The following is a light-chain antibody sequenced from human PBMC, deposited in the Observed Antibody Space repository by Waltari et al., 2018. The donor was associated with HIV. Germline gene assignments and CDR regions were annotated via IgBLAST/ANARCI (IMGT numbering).Light chain of an antibody. V-gene: IGLV3-19*01. CDR2: GKN. J-gene: IGLJ3*02. CDR1: SLRTYY. Sequence: SSELTQDPAVSVALGQTVRITCQGDSLRTYYANWYQQKPGQAPILVIYGKNNRPSGVPDRFSGSSSGNTASLTNTGAQAEDEADYYCNSRDTSGKHLVFGGGTKLTVL. CDR3: NSRDTSGKHLV.